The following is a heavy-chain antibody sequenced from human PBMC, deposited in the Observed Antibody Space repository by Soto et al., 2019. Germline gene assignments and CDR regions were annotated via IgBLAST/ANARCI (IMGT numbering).Heavy chain of an antibody. D-gene: IGHD2-15*01. V-gene: IGHV5-51*01. J-gene: IGHJ3*02. CDR2: IYPGDSDT. CDR1: GYSFTSYW. CDR3: AKRYCSGGSCNLDAFDI. Sequence: GESLNISCKGSGYSFTSYWIGWVRQMPGKGLEWMGIIYPGDSDTRYSPSFQGQVTISADKSISTAYLQWSSLKASDTAMYYCAKRYCSGGSCNLDAFDIWGQGTMVTVSS.